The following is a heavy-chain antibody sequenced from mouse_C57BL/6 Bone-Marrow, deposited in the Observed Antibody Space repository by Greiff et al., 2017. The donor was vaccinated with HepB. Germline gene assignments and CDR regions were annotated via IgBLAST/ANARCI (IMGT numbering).Heavy chain of an antibody. CDR2: IYPGSGNT. CDR3: ARRGYYGSWYFDV. Sequence: VQLQQSGAELVRPGASVKLSCKASGYTFTDYYINWVKQRPGQGLEWIARIYPGSGNTYYNEKFKGKATLTAEKSSSTAYMQLSSLTSEDSAVYFCARRGYYGSWYFDVWGTGTTVTVSS. CDR1: GYTFTDYY. J-gene: IGHJ1*03. D-gene: IGHD1-1*01. V-gene: IGHV1-76*01.